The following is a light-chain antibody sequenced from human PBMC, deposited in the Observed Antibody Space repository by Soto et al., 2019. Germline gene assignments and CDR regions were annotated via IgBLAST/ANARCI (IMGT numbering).Light chain of an antibody. CDR1: QGIRHD. J-gene: IGKJ1*01. Sequence: DIHMTQSQSSISASVGYIVTITCRASQGIRHDLGWYQKKTGKAPKRLIYAASSLQSGVPSRLRGSGYGTELTITISSMQTEDFETYYCLQHNSYPPTFGQGTKVDI. V-gene: IGKV1-17*01. CDR2: AAS. CDR3: LQHNSYPPT.